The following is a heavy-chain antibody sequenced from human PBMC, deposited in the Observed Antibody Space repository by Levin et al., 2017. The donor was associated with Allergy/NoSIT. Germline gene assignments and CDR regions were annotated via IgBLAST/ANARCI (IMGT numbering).Heavy chain of an antibody. D-gene: IGHD3-3*01. CDR2: ISYDGSNK. V-gene: IGHV3-30*18. CDR3: AKDRGVVIIRYYFDY. CDR1: GFTFSSYG. Sequence: LSLTCAASGFTFSSYGMHWVRQAPGKGLEWVAVISYDGSNKYYADSVKGRFTISRDNSKNTLYLQMNSLRAEDTAVYYCAKDRGVVIIRYYFDYWGQGTLVTVSS. J-gene: IGHJ4*02.